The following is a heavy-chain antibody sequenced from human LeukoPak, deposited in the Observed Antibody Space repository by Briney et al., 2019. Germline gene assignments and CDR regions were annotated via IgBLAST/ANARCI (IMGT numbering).Heavy chain of an antibody. J-gene: IGHJ4*02. Sequence: LSLTCTVSGGSISSSSYYWGWVRQAPGKGLEWVSYISSSGSTIYYADSVKGRFTISRDNAKNSLYLQMNSLRAEDTAVYYCARQIGYYFDYWGQGTLVTVSS. CDR3: ARQIGYYFDY. CDR1: GGSISSSSYY. CDR2: ISSSGSTI. V-gene: IGHV3-48*03. D-gene: IGHD3-10*01.